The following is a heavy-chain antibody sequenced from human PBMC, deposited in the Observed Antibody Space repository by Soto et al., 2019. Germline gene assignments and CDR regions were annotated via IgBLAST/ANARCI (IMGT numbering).Heavy chain of an antibody. V-gene: IGHV1-18*01. J-gene: IGHJ4*02. CDR1: GYTFTSYG. CDR2: LSAYNGNT. Sequence: QVQLVQSGAEVKKPGASVKVSCKASGYTFTSYGISWVRQAPGQGLEWMGWLSAYNGNTNYAQKLQGRFTMTAYTSTSTAYMELRLLRCYDTAVYYCARVPPHDYGYYLYYWGQGALVTVSS. CDR3: ARVPPHDYGYYLYY. D-gene: IGHD4-17*01.